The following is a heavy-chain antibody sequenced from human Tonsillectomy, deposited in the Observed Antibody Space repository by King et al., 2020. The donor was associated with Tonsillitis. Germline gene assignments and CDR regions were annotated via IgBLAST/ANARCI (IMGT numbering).Heavy chain of an antibody. CDR1: GFTFSSYW. CDR3: ARSDYSKDAFDI. V-gene: IGHV3-74*01. D-gene: IGHD4-11*01. Sequence: VQLVESGGGLVQPGGSLRLSCAASGFTFSSYWMHWVRQAPGKGLVWVSRINSDGCSTSYADSVKGRFTISRDNAKNTLYLQMNSLRAEDTAVYYCARSDYSKDAFDIWGQGTMVTVSS. J-gene: IGHJ3*02. CDR2: INSDGCST.